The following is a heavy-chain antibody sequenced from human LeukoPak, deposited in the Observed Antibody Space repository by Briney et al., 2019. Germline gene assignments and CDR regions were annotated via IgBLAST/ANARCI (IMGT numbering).Heavy chain of an antibody. V-gene: IGHV1-46*01. CDR3: ASEFWGISGFDY. D-gene: IGHD3-10*01. CDR2: INPSGGST. CDR1: GYTFIGYY. Sequence: ASVKVSCKASGYTFIGYYMHWVRQAPGQGLEWMGIINPSGGSTSYAQKFQGRVTMTRDTSTSTVYMELSSLRSEDTAVYYCASEFWGISGFDYWGQGTLVTVSS. J-gene: IGHJ4*02.